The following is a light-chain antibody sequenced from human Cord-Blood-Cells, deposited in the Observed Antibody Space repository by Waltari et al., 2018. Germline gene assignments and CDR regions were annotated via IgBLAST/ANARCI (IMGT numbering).Light chain of an antibody. CDR3: QHSYSTPLT. V-gene: IGKV1-39*01. J-gene: IGKJ4*01. CDR1: QSISSY. CDR2: VSS. Sequence: DIQMTQSQSSLSASVGDRVTITCRASQSISSYLNWYQQKPEQAPTLLIFVSSRLQSGVPSRCSGSGAGADFTLTISSLQPEDFASYYYQHSYSTPLTFGGGTKVEIK.